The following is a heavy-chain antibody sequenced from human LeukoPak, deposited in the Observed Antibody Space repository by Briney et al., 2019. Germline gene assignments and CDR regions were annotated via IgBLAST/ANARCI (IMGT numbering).Heavy chain of an antibody. CDR2: VTGRSGTI. V-gene: IGHV3-48*02. Sequence: GGSLRLSCTASGFTFSNYTMNWVRQAPGKGLEWLSYVTGRSGTIYYADSVKGRFAISRDNAKNSLYLQMNSLRDEDTAVYYCATGGGGYWGQGTLVTVSS. CDR3: ATGGGGY. D-gene: IGHD1-26*01. J-gene: IGHJ4*02. CDR1: GFTFSNYT.